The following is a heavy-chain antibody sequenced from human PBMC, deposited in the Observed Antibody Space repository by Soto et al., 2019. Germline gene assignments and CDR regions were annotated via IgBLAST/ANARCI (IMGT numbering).Heavy chain of an antibody. CDR3: ARDGAPAPLHPAYSGSYFDY. CDR1: GFTFSSYS. Sequence: GGSLRLSCAASGFTFSSYSMNWVRQAPGKGLEWVSSISSSSSYIYYADSVKGRFTISRDNAKNSLYLQMNSLRAEDAAVYYCARDGAPAPLHPAYSGSYFDYWGQGTLVTVSS. V-gene: IGHV3-21*01. CDR2: ISSSSSYI. J-gene: IGHJ4*02. D-gene: IGHD1-26*01.